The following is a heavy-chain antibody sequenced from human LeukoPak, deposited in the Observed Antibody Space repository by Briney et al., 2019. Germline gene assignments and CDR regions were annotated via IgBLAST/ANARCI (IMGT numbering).Heavy chain of an antibody. V-gene: IGHV3-43*01. J-gene: IGHJ4*02. CDR3: AKGDGYNGCFDS. D-gene: IGHD5-24*01. CDR2: ISRDGGDT. Sequence: GGSLRLSCAASGFTFDDFAMHWVRQPPGKGLEWVSFISRDGGDTYYADSLKGRFTISRDNSKNSLSLQMGSLTTDDTALYYCAKGDGYNGCFDSWGQGTLVTVSS. CDR1: GFTFDDFA.